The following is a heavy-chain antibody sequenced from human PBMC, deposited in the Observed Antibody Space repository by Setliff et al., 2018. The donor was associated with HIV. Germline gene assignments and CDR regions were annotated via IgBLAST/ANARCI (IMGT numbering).Heavy chain of an antibody. CDR1: GYSFVDFW. CDR2: IYPGDSSS. CDR3: ARHPIHTYGYGAFDF. Sequence: PGASLKISCHLSGYSFVDFWIGWVRQMPGKGLEWMGVIYPGDSSSKSSPSFQGQVTISVDTSISTAYLQWNSLKASDTAIYYCARHPIHTYGYGAFDFWGRGTLVTVSS. V-gene: IGHV5-51*01. D-gene: IGHD5-18*01. J-gene: IGHJ4*02.